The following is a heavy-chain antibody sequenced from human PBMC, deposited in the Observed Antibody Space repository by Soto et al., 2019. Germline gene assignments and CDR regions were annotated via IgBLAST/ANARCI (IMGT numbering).Heavy chain of an antibody. V-gene: IGHV1-69*04. CDR2: IIPILGIA. CDR3: AREDRDRETGLVPAAIDGMDV. D-gene: IGHD2-2*01. Sequence: SVKVSCKASGGTFSRYSITWVRQAPGHGLEWIGRIIPILGIASYAQKFQGRVTITADESTSTAYMELSSLRSDDPAVYYCAREDRDRETGLVPAAIDGMDVWGQGTTVTVSS. CDR1: GGTFSRYS. J-gene: IGHJ6*02.